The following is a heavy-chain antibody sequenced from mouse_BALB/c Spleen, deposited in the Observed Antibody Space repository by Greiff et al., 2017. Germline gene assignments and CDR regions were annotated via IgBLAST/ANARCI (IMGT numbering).Heavy chain of an antibody. J-gene: IGHJ4*01. CDR3: ARSPLGRYAMDY. CDR1: GYNFTSYW. V-gene: IGHV1-55*01. CDR2: IYPGSGST. Sequence: QVQLQQPGAELVKPGTSVKLSCKASGYNFTSYWINWVKLRPGQGLEWIGDIYPGSGSTNYNEKFKSKATLTVDTSSSTAYMQLSSLASEDSALYYCARSPLGRYAMDYWGQGTSVTVSS. D-gene: IGHD3-1*01.